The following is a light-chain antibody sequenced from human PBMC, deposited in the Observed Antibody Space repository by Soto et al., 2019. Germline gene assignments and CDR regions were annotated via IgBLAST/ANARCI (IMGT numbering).Light chain of an antibody. V-gene: IGLV1-44*01. Sequence: SVLTQPPSSSGPPGQRVTMSCSGSSSNIGSNTVNWYQQLPGTAPKLLIYSNNQRPSGVPDRFSGSKSGTSASLAISGLQSEDEADYYCAAWDDSLNGYVFGTGTKVTVL. CDR2: SNN. CDR1: SSNIGSNT. J-gene: IGLJ1*01. CDR3: AAWDDSLNGYV.